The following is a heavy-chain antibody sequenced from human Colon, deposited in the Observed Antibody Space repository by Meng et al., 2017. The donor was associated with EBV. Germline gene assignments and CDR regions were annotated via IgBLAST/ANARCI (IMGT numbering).Heavy chain of an antibody. CDR3: ARGAYFDY. CDR1: GGSISSGGYS. Sequence: QLQLQESGSGLVKPSETLSLTCAVSGGSISSGGYSWHWIRQPPGKGLQWIGYIYYSGSAFYNPSLKSRVTLSVDRSKNQFSLNLSSVTAADTAVYYCARGAYFDYWGQGTLFTVSS. J-gene: IGHJ4*02. CDR2: IYYSGSA. V-gene: IGHV4-30-2*01.